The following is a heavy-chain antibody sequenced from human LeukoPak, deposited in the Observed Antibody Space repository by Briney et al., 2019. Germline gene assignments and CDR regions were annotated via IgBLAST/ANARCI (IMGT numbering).Heavy chain of an antibody. J-gene: IGHJ4*02. CDR3: AKLIAAAVNYYFDY. V-gene: IGHV3-23*01. D-gene: IGHD6-13*01. CDR2: ISGSDDTT. CDR1: GVTFSSYA. Sequence: QPGRSLRLSCAASGVTFSSYAMSWVRQAPGKGLECVSVISGSDDTTYYADSVRGRFTISRDNSKSTLYLQMNSLRAEDTAVYYCAKLIAAAVNYYFDYWGQGTLVTVSS.